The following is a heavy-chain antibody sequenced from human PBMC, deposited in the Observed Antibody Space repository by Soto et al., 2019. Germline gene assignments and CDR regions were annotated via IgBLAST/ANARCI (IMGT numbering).Heavy chain of an antibody. D-gene: IGHD6-19*01. V-gene: IGHV3-23*01. J-gene: IGHJ4*02. Sequence: EVQLLESGGGLVQPGGSLRLSCAASGFTFSSYAMNWVRQAPGKGLEWVSVISGSGGSTYYADSVKGRFTVSRDNSKHTLYLQMNSRRAEDTAVYYCARRSSGWYFDYWGQGTLVTVSS. CDR2: ISGSGGST. CDR1: GFTFSSYA. CDR3: ARRSSGWYFDY.